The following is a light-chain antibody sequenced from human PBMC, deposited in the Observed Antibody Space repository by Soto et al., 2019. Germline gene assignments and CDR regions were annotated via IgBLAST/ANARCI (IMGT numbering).Light chain of an antibody. CDR2: QAS. J-gene: IGKJ1*01. CDR1: QSISSW. CDR3: QQYNSYST. Sequence: DIQMTQSPSTLPASVGDRVPITCRASQSISSWLAWYQQKPGKAPKLLIYQASNAESGVPSWFSRSPSGTQFTLTISNLQPDDFATYYCQQYNSYSTFGQGTTVEIK. V-gene: IGKV1-5*03.